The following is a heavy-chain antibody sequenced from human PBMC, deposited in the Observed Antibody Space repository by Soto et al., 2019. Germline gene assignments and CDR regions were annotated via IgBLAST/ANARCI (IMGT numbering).Heavy chain of an antibody. CDR1: GFTFSSYW. Sequence: EVQLVESGGGLVQPGGSLRLSCAASGFTFSSYWMTWVRQAPGKGLEWVANIKQDGSEKYYVDSVKGRFIISRDNAKNSLYLQMDSLRAEDPAVYYCARGWGLDPWGQGTLVTVSS. CDR2: IKQDGSEK. V-gene: IGHV3-7*04. D-gene: IGHD1-26*01. J-gene: IGHJ5*02. CDR3: ARGWGLDP.